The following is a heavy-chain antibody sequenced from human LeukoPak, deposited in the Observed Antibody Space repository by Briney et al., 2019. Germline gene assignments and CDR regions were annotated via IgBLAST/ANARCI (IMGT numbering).Heavy chain of an antibody. Sequence: PGGSLRLSCEGSGFSFSSYWVTWVRQLPGKGPEWVANIRQDESERYFADSVKGRFTISRDNAKNSLYLQMNSLRAEDTAVYYCARDMMAVAGPIDYWGQGTLVTVSS. J-gene: IGHJ4*02. V-gene: IGHV3-7*01. CDR1: GFSFSSYW. CDR2: IRQDESER. CDR3: ARDMMAVAGPIDY. D-gene: IGHD6-19*01.